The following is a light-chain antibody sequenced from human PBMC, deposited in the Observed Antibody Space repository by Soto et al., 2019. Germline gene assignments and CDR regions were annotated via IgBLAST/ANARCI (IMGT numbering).Light chain of an antibody. CDR3: LSYDSSLSGSV. J-gene: IGLJ3*02. V-gene: IGLV1-40*01. CDR2: GTT. CDR1: SSNIGAGYE. Sequence: QPVLTQPPSVSGAPGQRIAISCTGSSSNIGAGYEVHWYQQLPGTAPKLLIYGTTNRPSGVPDRFSGSKSGTSASLAITGLQAEDEADYYCLSYDSSLSGSVFGGGTKLTVL.